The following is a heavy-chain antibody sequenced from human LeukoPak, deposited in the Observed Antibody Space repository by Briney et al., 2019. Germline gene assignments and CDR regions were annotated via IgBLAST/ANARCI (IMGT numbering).Heavy chain of an antibody. J-gene: IGHJ4*02. CDR1: GYSFSIYW. CDR3: TRRGSGYDHWHFDY. V-gene: IGHV5-51*01. D-gene: IGHD5-12*01. CDR2: IYGGDSDD. Sequence: GASLKISCKGLGYSFSIYWIAWVRQLPGKGLEWMGIIYGGDSDDRYSPSFQGQVTISADKSMNTAYLQWSSLKASDTAMYYCTRRGSGYDHWHFDYWGQGTLVTVSS.